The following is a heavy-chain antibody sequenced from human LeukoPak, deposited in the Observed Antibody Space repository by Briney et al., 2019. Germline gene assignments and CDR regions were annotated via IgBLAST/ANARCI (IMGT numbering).Heavy chain of an antibody. Sequence: GESLNISCKGSGYSFTNYWIGWVRQLPGKGLECMGIIYPGDSETIYSPSFQGQVTISADKSISTAYLQWSSLKASDTAIYYCARRNSGSRFDYWGQGILVTASS. V-gene: IGHV5-51*01. CDR2: IYPGDSET. CDR3: ARRNSGSRFDY. J-gene: IGHJ4*02. D-gene: IGHD1-26*01. CDR1: GYSFTNYW.